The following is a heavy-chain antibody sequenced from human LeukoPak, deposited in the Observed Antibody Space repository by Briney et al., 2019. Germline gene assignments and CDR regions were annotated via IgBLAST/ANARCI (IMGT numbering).Heavy chain of an antibody. D-gene: IGHD3-3*01. CDR3: ARDVPVTIHAGAFDI. CDR2: IYTSGST. V-gene: IGHV4-61*02. J-gene: IGHJ3*02. CDR1: GGSISSGSYY. Sequence: SETLSLTCTVSGGSISSGSYYWSWIRQPAGKGLEWIGRIYTSGSTNYNPSLRSRVTISLDTSKNQFSLKLSSVTAADTAVYYCARDVPVTIHAGAFDIWGQGTMVTVSS.